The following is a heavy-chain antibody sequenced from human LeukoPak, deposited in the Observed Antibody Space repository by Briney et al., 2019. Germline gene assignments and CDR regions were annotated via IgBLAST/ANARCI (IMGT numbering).Heavy chain of an antibody. CDR1: GSSFRSGHY. D-gene: IGHD2-21*02. CDR3: ARTVVTATIDGFQI. J-gene: IGHJ3*02. V-gene: IGHV4-38-2*02. Sequence: SETLSLTCSVSGSSFRSGHYLGWIRQSSGEGLEWIDNVHETGYANYNPSLRSRLTISVDPSKSQFSLRLTSVTAADTAVYYCARTVVTATIDGFQIWGQGTMVTVSS. CDR2: VHETGYA.